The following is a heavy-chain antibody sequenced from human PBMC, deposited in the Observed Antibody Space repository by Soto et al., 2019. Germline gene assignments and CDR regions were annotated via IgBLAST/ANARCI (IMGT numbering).Heavy chain of an antibody. CDR1: GYTFTGYD. Sequence: QVQLVQSGAEVKKPGASVKVSCKASGYTFTGYDIHWVRQAPGQGLEWMGWISPTSGSSIHAQKFQGRVTMTRDTSIATAYMELSRLTSDDTAVYYCARGSGTDYWGQGSLVTVSS. CDR3: ARGSGTDY. CDR2: ISPTSGSS. V-gene: IGHV1-2*02. D-gene: IGHD6-19*01. J-gene: IGHJ4*02.